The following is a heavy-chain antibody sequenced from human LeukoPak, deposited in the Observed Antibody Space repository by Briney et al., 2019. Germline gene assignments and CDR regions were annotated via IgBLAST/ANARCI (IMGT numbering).Heavy chain of an antibody. CDR3: AKEGIQLWLLFDY. CDR1: GFTFSSYA. D-gene: IGHD5-18*01. CDR2: ISGSGGST. Sequence: GRSLRLSCAASGFTFSSYAMSWVRQAPGKGREWVSAISGSGGSTYYADSVKGRFTISRDNSKNTLYLQMNSLRAEDTAVYYCAKEGIQLWLLFDYWGQGTLVTVSS. J-gene: IGHJ4*02. V-gene: IGHV3-23*01.